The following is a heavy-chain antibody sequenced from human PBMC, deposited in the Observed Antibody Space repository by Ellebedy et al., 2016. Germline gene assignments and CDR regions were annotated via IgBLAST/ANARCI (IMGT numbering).Heavy chain of an antibody. CDR2: IIPIFGTA. J-gene: IGHJ4*02. Sequence: SVKVSXXASGGTFSSYAISWVRQAPGQGLEWMGGIIPIFGTANYAQKFQGRVTITADESTSTAYMELSSLRSEDTAVYYCARQRDYYGSGSFDYWGQGTLVTVSS. CDR3: ARQRDYYGSGSFDY. V-gene: IGHV1-69*13. D-gene: IGHD3-10*01. CDR1: GGTFSSYA.